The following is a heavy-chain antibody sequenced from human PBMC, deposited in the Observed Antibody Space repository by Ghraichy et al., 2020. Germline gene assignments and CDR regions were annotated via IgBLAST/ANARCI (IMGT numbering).Heavy chain of an antibody. CDR2: IKQDGSEK. CDR1: GFTFSSYW. V-gene: IGHV3-7*01. D-gene: IGHD6-19*01. Sequence: GGSLRLSCAASGFTFSSYWMSWVRQAPGKGLEWVANIKQDGSEKYYVDSVKGRFTISRDNAKNSLYLQMNSLRAEDTAVYYCASLYSSGWWNYYYGMDVWGQGTTVTVSS. CDR3: ASLYSSGWWNYYYGMDV. J-gene: IGHJ6*02.